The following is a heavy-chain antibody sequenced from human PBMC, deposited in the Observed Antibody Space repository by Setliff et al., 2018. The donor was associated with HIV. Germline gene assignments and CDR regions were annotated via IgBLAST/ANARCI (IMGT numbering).Heavy chain of an antibody. CDR1: GGSTIGYH. V-gene: IGHV4-4*07. J-gene: IGHJ3*02. CDR3: ARDFMMRAFDI. CDR2: MYYSGSA. D-gene: IGHD3-16*01. Sequence: SETLSLTCSVSGGSTIGYHWNWIRQSAGKGLEWIGRMYYSGSADYNPSLKSRVTISVDTSKNQFSLKLSSVTAADTAVYYCARDFMMRAFDIWGQGTMVTVSS.